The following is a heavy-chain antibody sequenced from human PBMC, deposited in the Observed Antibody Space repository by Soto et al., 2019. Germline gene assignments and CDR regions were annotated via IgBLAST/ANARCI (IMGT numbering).Heavy chain of an antibody. D-gene: IGHD5-18*01. CDR3: ARDHSWALVWYYGMDV. CDR1: GFTFSSYA. Sequence: QVQLVESGGGVVQPGRSLRLSCAASGFTFSSYAMHWVRQAPGKGLEWVAVISYDGSNKYYAVSVKGRFTISRDNSKNTLSLQMNTLIAEDTAVYYCARDHSWALVWYYGMDVWGQGTMVTVSS. J-gene: IGHJ6*02. V-gene: IGHV3-30-3*01. CDR2: ISYDGSNK.